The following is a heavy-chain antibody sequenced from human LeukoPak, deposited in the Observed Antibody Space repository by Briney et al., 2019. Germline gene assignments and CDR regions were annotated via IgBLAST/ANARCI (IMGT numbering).Heavy chain of an antibody. CDR1: GYTFTSYY. Sequence: ASVKVSCKASGYTFTSYYMHWVRQAPGQGLEWMGIINPSGGSTSYAQKFQGRVTMTRDMSTSTVYMELSSLRSEDTGVYYCAREIGRRPNWFDPWGQGTLVTVSS. J-gene: IGHJ5*02. V-gene: IGHV1-46*01. D-gene: IGHD3-10*01. CDR3: AREIGRRPNWFDP. CDR2: INPSGGST.